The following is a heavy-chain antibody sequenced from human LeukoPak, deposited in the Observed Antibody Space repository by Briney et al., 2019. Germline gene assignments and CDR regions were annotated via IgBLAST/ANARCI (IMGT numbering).Heavy chain of an antibody. CDR1: GFTFSSYA. Sequence: PGGSLRLSCAASGFTFSSYAMSRVRQAPGTGLEWVSAISGSGGSTYYADSVKGRFTISRDNSKNTLYLQMNSLRAEDTAVYYCAKAGVYVVLMVYTHFDYWGQGTLVTVSS. CDR2: ISGSGGST. V-gene: IGHV3-23*01. CDR3: AKAGVYVVLMVYTHFDY. J-gene: IGHJ4*02. D-gene: IGHD2-8*01.